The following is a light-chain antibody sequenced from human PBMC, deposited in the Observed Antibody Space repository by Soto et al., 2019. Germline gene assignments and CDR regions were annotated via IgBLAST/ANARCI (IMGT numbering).Light chain of an antibody. CDR2: DDR. CDR1: NIGRKS. J-gene: IGLJ2*01. CDR3: QVWGSEIERVV. Sequence: SYELTQSPSVSVAPGQTAKITCGGNNIGRKSVHWYQQKPGQAPVLVVYDDRDRPSGIPERFSGSNSGNMATLTIGRVEAGDEADYYCQVWGSEIERVVIGGGTKLTVL. V-gene: IGLV3-21*02.